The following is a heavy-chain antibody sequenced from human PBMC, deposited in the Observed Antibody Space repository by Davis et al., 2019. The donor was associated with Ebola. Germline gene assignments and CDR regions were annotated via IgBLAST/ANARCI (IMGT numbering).Heavy chain of an antibody. D-gene: IGHD5-12*01. Sequence: AASVKVSCKASGFTFTSSAVQWVRQARGQRLEWIGWIVVGSGNTNYAQKFQERVTITRDMSTSTAYMELSSLRSEDTAVYYCAADPGYRYYYGMDVWGQGTTVTVSS. CDR1: GFTFTSSA. CDR3: AADPGYRYYYGMDV. V-gene: IGHV1-58*01. J-gene: IGHJ6*02. CDR2: IVVGSGNT.